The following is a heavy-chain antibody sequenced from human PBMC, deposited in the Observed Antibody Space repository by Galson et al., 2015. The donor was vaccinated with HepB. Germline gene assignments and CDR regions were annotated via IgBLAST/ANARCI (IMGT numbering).Heavy chain of an antibody. V-gene: IGHV1-69*13. Sequence: SVKVSCKASGGTFSSYAISWVRQAPGQGLEWMGGIIPIFGTANYAQKFQGRVTITADESTSTAYMELSSLRSEDTAVYYCAREGYGDYVGYFDYWGQGTLVTVSS. J-gene: IGHJ4*02. CDR3: AREGYGDYVGYFDY. CDR1: GGTFSSYA. CDR2: IIPIFGTA. D-gene: IGHD4-17*01.